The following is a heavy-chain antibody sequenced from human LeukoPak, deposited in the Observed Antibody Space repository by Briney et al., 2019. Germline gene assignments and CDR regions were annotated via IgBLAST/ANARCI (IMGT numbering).Heavy chain of an antibody. Sequence: ASETLSLTCAVYGGSFSGYYWSWIRQPPGKGLEWIGEINHSGSTNYNPSLKSRVTISVDTSKSQFSLKLSSVTAADTAVYYCARRLLPYSSYWYFDLWGRGTLVTVSS. D-gene: IGHD6-19*01. J-gene: IGHJ2*01. CDR1: GGSFSGYY. CDR3: ARRLLPYSSYWYFDL. CDR2: INHSGST. V-gene: IGHV4-34*01.